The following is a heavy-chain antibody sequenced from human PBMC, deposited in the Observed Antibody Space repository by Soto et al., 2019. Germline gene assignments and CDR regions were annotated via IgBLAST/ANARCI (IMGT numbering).Heavy chain of an antibody. CDR1: GLTFSAYY. CDR2: FSSNSSYT. V-gene: IGHV3-11*06. CDR3: ARVPNYYGSSGYPSG. J-gene: IGHJ4*02. D-gene: IGHD3-22*01. Sequence: PGGSLRLSRVASGLTFSAYYMRWVRQALGKGLEWASYFSSNSSYTNDADSVKGRFSISRDNSKDPMYLQMISLRAEDTAVYYWARVPNYYGSSGYPSGWGQGT.